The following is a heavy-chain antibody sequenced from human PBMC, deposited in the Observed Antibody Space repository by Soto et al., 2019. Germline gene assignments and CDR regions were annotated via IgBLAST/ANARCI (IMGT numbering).Heavy chain of an antibody. CDR1: GFSLSTSGMC. CDR2: IDWDDDK. D-gene: IGHD5-12*01. CDR3: ARMGGDGYNSVYYYYGMDV. V-gene: IGHV2-70*01. Sequence: SGPTLVNPTQTLTLTCTFSGFSLSTSGMCVSWIRQPPGKALEWLALIDWDDDKYYSTSLKTRLTISKDTSKNQVVLTMTNMDPVDTATYYCARMGGDGYNSVYYYYGMDVWGQGTTVTVSS. J-gene: IGHJ6*02.